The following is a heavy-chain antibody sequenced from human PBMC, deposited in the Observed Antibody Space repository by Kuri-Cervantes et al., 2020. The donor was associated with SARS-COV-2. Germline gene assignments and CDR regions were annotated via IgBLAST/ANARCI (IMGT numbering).Heavy chain of an antibody. CDR2: INHSGST. J-gene: IGHJ4*02. V-gene: IGHV4-34*01. CDR3: ARDPRYLARGGGFDY. Sequence: SETLSLTCAVYGGSFSGYYWSWIRQPPGKGLEWIGEINHSGSTNYNPSLKSRVTISVDTSKNQFSLKLSSVTAADTAVYYCARDPRYLARGGGFDYWGQRTLVTVSS. D-gene: IGHD1-14*01. CDR1: GGSFSGYY.